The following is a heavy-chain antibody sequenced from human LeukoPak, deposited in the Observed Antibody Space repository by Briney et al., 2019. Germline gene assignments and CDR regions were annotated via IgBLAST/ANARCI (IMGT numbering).Heavy chain of an antibody. CDR1: GFTVRSNY. D-gene: IGHD3-22*01. CDR3: ALQNDSSPFDY. J-gene: IGHJ4*02. Sequence: GGSLRLSCTVSGFTVRSNYMSWVRQAPGKGLEWVSVIYSGGSTDYADSVKGRFTISRDNSKNTLYLQMNSLRAEDTAVYYCALQNDSSPFDYWGQGTLVTVSS. CDR2: IYSGGST. V-gene: IGHV3-53*01.